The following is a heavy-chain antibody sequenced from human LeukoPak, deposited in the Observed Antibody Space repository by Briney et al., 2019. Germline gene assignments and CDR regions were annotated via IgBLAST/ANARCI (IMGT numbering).Heavy chain of an antibody. D-gene: IGHD6-6*01. J-gene: IGHJ5*02. V-gene: IGHV1-8*01. CDR2: MNPNSGNT. CDR1: GYTFTSYG. CDR3: ARGGRGIAARRGYNWFDP. Sequence: ASVKVSCKASGYTFTSYGINWVRQATGQGLEWMGWMNPNSGNTGYAQKFQGRVTMTRNTSISTAYMELSSLRSEDTAVYYCARGGRGIAARRGYNWFDPWGQGTLVTVSS.